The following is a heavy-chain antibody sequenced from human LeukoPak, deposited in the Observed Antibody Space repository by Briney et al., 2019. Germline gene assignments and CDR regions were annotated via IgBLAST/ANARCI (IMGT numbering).Heavy chain of an antibody. CDR2: IYGRRRT. CDR3: ARVRTDAFDI. CDR1: GVTVSSNY. D-gene: IGHD3-16*01. V-gene: IGHV3-53*01. J-gene: IGHJ3*02. Sequence: GGSLRLSCAASGVTVSSNYMSWVRQAPGKGLEWVSVIYGRRRTYYADSVKGRFTISRDNSKNTLYLQMHSLRTEDTAVYYCARVRTDAFDIWGQGTMVT.